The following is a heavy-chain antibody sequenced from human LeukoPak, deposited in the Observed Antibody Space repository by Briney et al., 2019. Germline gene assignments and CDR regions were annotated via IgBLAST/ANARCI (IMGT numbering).Heavy chain of an antibody. D-gene: IGHD2-15*01. V-gene: IGHV3-23*01. CDR2: ISGGST. CDR3: APVGATPFDY. Sequence: GGSLRLSCAASGFTFSNYAMSWVRQAPGKGLEWVSVISGGSTFYADSVKGRFTISRDTPKNTLYLQMNSLRAEDTAVYYCAPVGATPFDYWGQGSLVTVSS. J-gene: IGHJ4*02. CDR1: GFTFSNYA.